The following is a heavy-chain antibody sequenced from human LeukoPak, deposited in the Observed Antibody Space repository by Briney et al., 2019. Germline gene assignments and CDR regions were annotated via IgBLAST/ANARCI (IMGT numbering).Heavy chain of an antibody. Sequence: GESLRLSCAASGFTFSSYEMNWVRQAPGKGLEWVSYIASGGGANRFYSESVKGRFTISRDNAKNSLYLHMNSLRAEDTGVYYCARIGTTTRGPAGLDVWGQGTTVNVSS. CDR2: IASGGGANR. J-gene: IGHJ6*02. CDR3: ARIGTTTRGPAGLDV. V-gene: IGHV3-48*03. D-gene: IGHD2/OR15-2a*01. CDR1: GFTFSSYE.